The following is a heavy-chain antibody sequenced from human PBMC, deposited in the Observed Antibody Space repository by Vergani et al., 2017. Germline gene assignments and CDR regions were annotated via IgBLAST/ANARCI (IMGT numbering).Heavy chain of an antibody. CDR1: GFTFSSYG. D-gene: IGHD2-2*01. J-gene: IGHJ3*02. CDR2: IRYDGSNK. Sequence: QVQLVESGGGVVQPGGSLRLSCAASGFTFSSYGMHWVRQAPGKGLEWVAFIRYDGSNKYYADSVKGRFTISRDNSKNTLYLQMNSLRAEDTAVYYCARSRYQLLPDDAFDIWGQGTMVTVSS. V-gene: IGHV3-30*02. CDR3: ARSRYQLLPDDAFDI.